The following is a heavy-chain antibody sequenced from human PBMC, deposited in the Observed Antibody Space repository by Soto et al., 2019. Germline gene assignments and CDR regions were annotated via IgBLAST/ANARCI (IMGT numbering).Heavy chain of an antibody. CDR1: GFTFSSDG. CDR2: IWYDGSNR. D-gene: IGHD1-26*01. V-gene: IGHV3-33*01. CDR3: ARSGVYFGAFDI. J-gene: IGHJ3*02. Sequence: QVQLVESGGGVVQPGRSLRLSCAASGFTFSSDGMHWVRQAPGKGLEWVAVIWYDGSNRYYADSVKGRFTISRDNSKNTLYLQMSSLRSEDTDVYYCARSGVYFGAFDIWGQGTMVTVSS.